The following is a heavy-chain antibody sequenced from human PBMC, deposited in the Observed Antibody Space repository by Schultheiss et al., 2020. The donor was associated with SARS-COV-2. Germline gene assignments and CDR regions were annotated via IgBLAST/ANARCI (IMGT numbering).Heavy chain of an antibody. CDR3: ARVDQLLCHDY. V-gene: IGHV4-61*08. CDR1: GGSISSGGYS. Sequence: SETLSLTCAVSGGSISSGGYSWSWIRQPPGKGLEWIGYIYYSGSTNYNPSLKSRVTISVDTSKNQFSLKLSSVTAADTAVYYCARVDQLLCHDYWGQGTLVTVSS. J-gene: IGHJ4*02. D-gene: IGHD2-2*01. CDR2: IYYSGST.